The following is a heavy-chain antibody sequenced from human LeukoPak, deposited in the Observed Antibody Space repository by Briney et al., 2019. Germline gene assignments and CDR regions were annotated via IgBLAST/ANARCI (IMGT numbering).Heavy chain of an antibody. J-gene: IGHJ6*02. CDR2: INPNSGGT. CDR1: GYTFTGYY. CDR3: ARADGSGSFYGMDV. Sequence: ASVKVSCKASGYTFTGYYMHWMRQAPGQRLEWMGWINPNSGGTNYAQKFQGWVTMTRDTSISTAYMELSRLRSDDTAVYYCARADGSGSFYGMDVWGQGTTVTVSS. D-gene: IGHD3-10*01. V-gene: IGHV1-2*04.